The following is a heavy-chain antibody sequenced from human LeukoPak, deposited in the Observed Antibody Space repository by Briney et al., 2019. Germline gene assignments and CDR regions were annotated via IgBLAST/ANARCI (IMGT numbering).Heavy chain of an antibody. Sequence: NPSETLSLTFTVSDGSITNYDWSWVRQPPGKGLEFIGHVHYSGTANYNPSLRSRVTISIDTSKKHFFLKLKSVTAADTAVYYCARGYGDFRVEGRYFHSWGQGTLVTVSS. CDR1: DGSITNYD. J-gene: IGHJ4*02. D-gene: IGHD4-17*01. CDR3: ARGYGDFRVEGRYFHS. CDR2: VHYSGTA. V-gene: IGHV4-59*01.